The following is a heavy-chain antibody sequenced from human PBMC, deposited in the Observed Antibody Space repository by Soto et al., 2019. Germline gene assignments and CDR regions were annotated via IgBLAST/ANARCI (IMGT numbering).Heavy chain of an antibody. V-gene: IGHV4-34*01. CDR2: INHSGST. CDR1: GGSFSGYY. Sequence: SETLSLTCAVYGGSFSGYYLSWIRQPPGKGLEWIGEINHSGSTNYNPSLKSRVTISVDTSKNQFSLKLSSVTAADTAVYYCARGESWPHLPADYWGQGTLVTVSS. D-gene: IGHD6-13*01. CDR3: ARGESWPHLPADY. J-gene: IGHJ4*02.